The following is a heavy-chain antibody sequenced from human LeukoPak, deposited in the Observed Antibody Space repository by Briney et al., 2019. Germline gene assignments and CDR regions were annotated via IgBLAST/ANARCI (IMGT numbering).Heavy chain of an antibody. CDR3: TRHANPFDY. Sequence: GGSLKLSCAASGFTFSGSGIHWARPASGKGLEWVGRIRSKANSYATAYAASVEGRFAISRDDSKNTAYLQMKSLKIEDTAVYYCTRHANPFDYWGQGTLVTVCS. CDR1: GFTFSGSG. J-gene: IGHJ4*02. D-gene: IGHD1-14*01. CDR2: IRSKANSYAT. V-gene: IGHV3-73*01.